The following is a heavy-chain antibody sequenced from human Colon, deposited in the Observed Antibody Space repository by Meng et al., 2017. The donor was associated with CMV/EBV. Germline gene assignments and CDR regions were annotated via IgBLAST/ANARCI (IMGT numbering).Heavy chain of an antibody. CDR1: GFSVSRNY. D-gene: IGHD1-26*01. J-gene: IGHJ4*02. V-gene: IGHV3-53*01. CDR2: IYDTGTT. CDR3: ARAPPYSVSPTDY. Sequence: GGSLRLSCAASGFSVSRNYVSWVRQGPGKGLEWLSVIYDTGTTYYADSVKGRFTMSRDNAKNTVYLQMNSLSAEDTGVYYCARAPPYSVSPTDYWGQGTLVTVSS.